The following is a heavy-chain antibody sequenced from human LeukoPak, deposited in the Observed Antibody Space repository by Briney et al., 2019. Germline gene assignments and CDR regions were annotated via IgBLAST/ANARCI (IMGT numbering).Heavy chain of an antibody. CDR2: IFPYDSDT. CDR1: GFIFINYW. Sequence: GESLKISCKGSGFIFINYWIGWVRQMPGKGLEWMGIIFPYDSDTRYSPSFEGQVTISADKSITTAYLQWSSLKASDTAVYYCATFGGKGGPSDYFDYWGQGALVTVSS. CDR3: ATFGGKGGPSDYFDY. J-gene: IGHJ4*02. V-gene: IGHV5-51*01. D-gene: IGHD3-10*01.